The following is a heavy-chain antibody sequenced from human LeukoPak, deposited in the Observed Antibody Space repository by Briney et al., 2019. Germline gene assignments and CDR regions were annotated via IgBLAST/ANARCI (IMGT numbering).Heavy chain of an antibody. CDR1: GYTFTGYY. Sequence: ASVKVSCKASGYTFTGYYMHWVRQAPGQGLEWMGWINPNSGGTNYAQKFQGRVTMTRDTSISTAYMELSRLRSDDTAVYYCARDIERERGGYYFDYWGPGTLVTVSS. V-gene: IGHV1-2*02. D-gene: IGHD3-16*01. CDR2: INPNSGGT. J-gene: IGHJ4*02. CDR3: ARDIERERGGYYFDY.